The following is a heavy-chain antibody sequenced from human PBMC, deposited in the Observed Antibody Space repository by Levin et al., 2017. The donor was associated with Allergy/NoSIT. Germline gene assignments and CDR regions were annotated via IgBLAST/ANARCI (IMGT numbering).Heavy chain of an antibody. V-gene: IGHV4-39*01. CDR3: ASLQYSSSYN. J-gene: IGHJ4*02. D-gene: IGHD6-13*01. Sequence: PSETLSLTCTVSGGSISSSSYYWGWIRQPPGTGLEWIGSIYYSGSTYYNPSLKSRVTISVDTSKNQFSLKLSSVTAADTAVYYCASLQYSSSYNWGQGTLVTVSS. CDR2: IYYSGST. CDR1: GGSISSSSYY.